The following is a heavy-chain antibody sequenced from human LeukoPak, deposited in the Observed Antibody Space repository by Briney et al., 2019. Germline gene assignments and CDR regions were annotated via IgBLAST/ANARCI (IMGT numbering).Heavy chain of an antibody. CDR3: ARDEGGYGGTYYGYFDY. Sequence: ASVKVSCKASGYTFIGYYIHWVRQAPGQGLEWMGWINPNSGGTNYAQKFQGRVTMTRDTSISTAHMELSGLRSDGTAVYYCARDEGGYGGTYYGYFDYWGQGTLVTVSS. J-gene: IGHJ4*02. CDR2: INPNSGGT. V-gene: IGHV1-2*02. CDR1: GYTFIGYY. D-gene: IGHD1-26*01.